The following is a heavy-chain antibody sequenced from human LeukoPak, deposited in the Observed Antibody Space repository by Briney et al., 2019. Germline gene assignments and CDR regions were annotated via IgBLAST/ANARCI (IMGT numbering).Heavy chain of an antibody. CDR2: ISGSGGST. Sequence: GGSLRLSCAASGFTFSSYSMNWVRQAPGKGLEWVSGISGSGGSTYYADSVKGRFTISRDNSKNTLYLQMNSLRAEDTAVYYCAKDCYGGNSPHVFDIRGQGTMVTVSS. CDR3: AKDCYGGNSPHVFDI. V-gene: IGHV3-23*01. D-gene: IGHD4-23*01. CDR1: GFTFSSYS. J-gene: IGHJ3*02.